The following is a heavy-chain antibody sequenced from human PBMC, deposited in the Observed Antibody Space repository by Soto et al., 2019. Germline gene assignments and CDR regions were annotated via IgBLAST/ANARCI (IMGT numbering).Heavy chain of an antibody. V-gene: IGHV3-23*01. CDR3: ARLTTS. CDR2: TTISGT. CDR1: GFTFSSSA. J-gene: IGHJ5*02. Sequence: GGSLRLSCAASGFTFSSSAMSWVRQAPGKGLEWVSTTTISGTYYTESVKGRFTISRDNSKNTLYLQMNSLRVEDTAVYYCARLTTSWGQGALVTVSS.